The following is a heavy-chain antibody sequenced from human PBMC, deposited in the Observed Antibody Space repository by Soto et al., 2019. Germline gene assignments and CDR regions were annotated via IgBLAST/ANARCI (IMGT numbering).Heavy chain of an antibody. V-gene: IGHV3-30*18. Sequence: QVRLVESGGGVVKPGRSVRLSCAVSGFSFTNYGMHWVRQTPGKGLEWVAVISYHGSNKDYEDSVKGRFTISTDSSKNTLDLHITRLIAEDAAVYYCAKDQWDSGGGGCDTHQDYYFAMDVWGQGTTVTVSS. CDR3: AKDQWDSGGGGCDTHQDYYFAMDV. J-gene: IGHJ6*02. CDR2: ISYHGSNK. D-gene: IGHD2-15*01. CDR1: GFSFTNYG.